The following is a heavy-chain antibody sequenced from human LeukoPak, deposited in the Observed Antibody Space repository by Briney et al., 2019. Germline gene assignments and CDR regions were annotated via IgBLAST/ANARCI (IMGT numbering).Heavy chain of an antibody. D-gene: IGHD1-26*01. J-gene: IGHJ4*02. CDR1: GFTFSSYA. V-gene: IGHV3-64*01. Sequence: GGSLRLSCAASGFTFSSYAMHWVRQAPGKGLEYVSAISSNGGSTYYANSVKGRFTISRDNSKNTLYLQMGSLRAEDMAVYYCARVISYSGSYWGGFFDYWGQGTLVTVSS. CDR3: ARVISYSGSYWGGFFDY. CDR2: ISSNGGST.